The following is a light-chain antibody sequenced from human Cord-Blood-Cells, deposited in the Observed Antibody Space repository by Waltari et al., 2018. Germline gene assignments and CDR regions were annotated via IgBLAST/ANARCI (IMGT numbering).Light chain of an antibody. CDR3: QAWDSSTVV. CDR2: QDR. J-gene: IGLJ2*01. CDR1: KLGGKY. Sequence: SYDLTPPRSVSVSPGPAASIPCPGDKLGGKYACWYQQKPGQPPVLVSYQDRKRPPGIPERFSGTNAGNTATLTISGTQAMDEADYYCQAWDSSTVVFGGGTKLTVL. V-gene: IGLV3-1*01.